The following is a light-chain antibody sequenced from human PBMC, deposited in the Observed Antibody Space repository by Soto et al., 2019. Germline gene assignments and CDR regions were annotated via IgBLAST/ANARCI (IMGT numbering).Light chain of an antibody. J-gene: IGKJ1*01. V-gene: IGKV1-5*03. CDR3: QQYSDNWT. CDR1: QSISSW. CDR2: KAS. Sequence: DIQMTQSPSTLSASVGDRVTITCRASQSISSWLAWYQQKPGTAPNLLIYKASTLQGGVPSRFSGSGSGTEFTLIISSLQPDDSAIYYCQQYSDNWTFGQGTKVDIK.